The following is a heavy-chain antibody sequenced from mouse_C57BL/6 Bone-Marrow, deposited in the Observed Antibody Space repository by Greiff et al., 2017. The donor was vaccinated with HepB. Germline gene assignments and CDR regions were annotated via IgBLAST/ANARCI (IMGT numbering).Heavy chain of an antibody. CDR3: ARGLPPYFDV. CDR1: GFTFSDYY. CDR2: INYDGSST. J-gene: IGHJ1*03. Sequence: EVMLVESEGGLVQPGSSMKLSCTASGFTFSDYYMAWVRQVPEKGLEWVANINYDGSSTYYLDSLKSRFIISRDNAKNILYLQMSSLKSEDTATYYWARGLPPYFDVWGTGTTVTVSS. D-gene: IGHD2-10*01. V-gene: IGHV5-16*01.